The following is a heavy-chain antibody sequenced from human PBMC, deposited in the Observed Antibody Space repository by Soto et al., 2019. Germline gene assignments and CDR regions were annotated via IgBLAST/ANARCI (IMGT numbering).Heavy chain of an antibody. CDR3: ARSLWDV. J-gene: IGHJ6*02. V-gene: IGHV3-30-3*01. Sequence: QVQLVESGGGVVQPGRSLRLSCAASGFNFSSYAMHWVRQAPGKGLEWVAVISYDGSNKYYADSVKGRFTISRDNSKNTLYLQMNSLRAEDTAVYYCARSLWDVWGQGTTVTVSS. CDR1: GFNFSSYA. CDR2: ISYDGSNK.